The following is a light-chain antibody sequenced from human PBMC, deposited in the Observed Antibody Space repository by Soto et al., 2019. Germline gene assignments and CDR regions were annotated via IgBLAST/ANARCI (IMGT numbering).Light chain of an antibody. J-gene: IGKJ1*01. V-gene: IGKV1-5*03. Sequence: DIQMTQSPSTLSGSVGDRVTITCRASQTISSWLAWYQQKPGKAPKLLIYKASTLKSGVPSRFSGSGSGTEFTLTINTLQPDDFATYYCQQHDSYSPTFGQGTKVDIK. CDR1: QTISSW. CDR3: QQHDSYSPT. CDR2: KAS.